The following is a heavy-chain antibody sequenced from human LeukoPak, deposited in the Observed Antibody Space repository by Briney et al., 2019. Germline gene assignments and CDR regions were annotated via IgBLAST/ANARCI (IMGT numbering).Heavy chain of an antibody. CDR2: MYYSGTI. CDR1: GGSISSYY. CDR3: ARAWATDYFDY. Sequence: SETLSLTCTVSGGSISSYYWSWIRQPPGKGLEWIGYMYYSGTINYNPSLKSRVTISVDTSKNQFSLKLSSVTPADAAMYYCARAWATDYFDYWGQGTLVTVSS. V-gene: IGHV4-59*01. J-gene: IGHJ4*02.